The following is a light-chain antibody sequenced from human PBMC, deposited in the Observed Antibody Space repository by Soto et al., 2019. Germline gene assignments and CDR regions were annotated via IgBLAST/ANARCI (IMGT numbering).Light chain of an antibody. CDR1: QSVSNNY. CDR2: GAS. Sequence: EIVLTQSPGTLSLWPVEIAALSCMASQSVSNNYLAWYQQKPGQAPRLLIYGASNRATGIPDRFSGSGSGTDFTLTISRLEPEDFAVYYCQQYGSSGTFGQGTKVDIK. J-gene: IGKJ1*01. V-gene: IGKV3-20*01. CDR3: QQYGSSGT.